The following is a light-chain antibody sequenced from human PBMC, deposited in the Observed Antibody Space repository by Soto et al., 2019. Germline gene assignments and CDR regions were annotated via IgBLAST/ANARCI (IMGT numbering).Light chain of an antibody. J-gene: IGKJ1*01. CDR1: QSVSSY. CDR2: DAS. Sequence: EIVLTQSPATLSLSPGERATLSCRASQSVSSYLAWYQQKPGQAPRLLIYDASNRTAGIPARFISSGSGTDFTLTISSLEPEDFAVYYCQQRGNWPWTFGQGTKVEIK. V-gene: IGKV3-11*01. CDR3: QQRGNWPWT.